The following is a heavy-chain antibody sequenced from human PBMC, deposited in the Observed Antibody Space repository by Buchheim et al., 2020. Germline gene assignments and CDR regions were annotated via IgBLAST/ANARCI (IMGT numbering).Heavy chain of an antibody. CDR3: TRGSGSQINWFDP. CDR2: IWPANSDT. V-gene: IGHV5-51*01. Sequence: EVQLVQSGAEVKKPGESLKISCKVSGFNFTTSWIGWVRQMPGIGLEWMGIIWPANSDTRYSPSFQGQVTISADKSIGLVYLQWHGLQASDTAMYYCTRGSGSQINWFDPWGQGTL. J-gene: IGHJ5*02. D-gene: IGHD6-25*01. CDR1: GFNFTTSW.